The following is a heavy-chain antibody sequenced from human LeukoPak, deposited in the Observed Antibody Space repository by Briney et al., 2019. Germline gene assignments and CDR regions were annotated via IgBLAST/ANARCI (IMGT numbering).Heavy chain of an antibody. CDR1: GGTFSSYA. Sequence: GASVNVSCKASGGTFSSYAISWVRQAPGQGLEWMGGIIPIFGTANYAQKFQGRVTITTDESTSTAYMELSSLRSEDTAVYYCARVRYSGYDFGPFDYWGQGTLVTVSS. D-gene: IGHD5-12*01. V-gene: IGHV1-69*05. J-gene: IGHJ4*02. CDR3: ARVRYSGYDFGPFDY. CDR2: IIPIFGTA.